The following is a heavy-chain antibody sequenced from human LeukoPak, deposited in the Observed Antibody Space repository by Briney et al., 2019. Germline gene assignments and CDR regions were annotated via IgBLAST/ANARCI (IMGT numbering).Heavy chain of an antibody. CDR3: ARGGRGIGQPLTPDY. CDR2: MNPAGDNA. CDR1: GYTFTNYY. D-gene: IGHD1-14*01. Sequence: ASVKVSCKASGYTFTNYYISWVRQATGQGLEWMGWMNPAGDNAGYAQKFQGRMTLTRDTSVSTVYMELSSLRSEDTAVYYCARGGRGIGQPLTPDYWGQGTLVTVSS. V-gene: IGHV1-8*01. J-gene: IGHJ4*02.